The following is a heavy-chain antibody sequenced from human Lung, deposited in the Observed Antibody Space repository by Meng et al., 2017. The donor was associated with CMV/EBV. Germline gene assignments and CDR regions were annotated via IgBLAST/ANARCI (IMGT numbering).Heavy chain of an antibody. V-gene: IGHV4-34*01. CDR3: ARGRRGGFLEWLLSGNWFDP. D-gene: IGHD3-3*01. CDR1: GGSFSGYY. Sequence: SETLSLXCAVYGGSFSGYYWSWIRQPPGKGLEWIGEINHSGSTNYNPSLKSRVTISVDTSKNQFSLKLSSVTAADTAVYYCARGRRGGFLEWLLSGNWFDPWGQGXLVTVSS. J-gene: IGHJ5*02. CDR2: INHSGST.